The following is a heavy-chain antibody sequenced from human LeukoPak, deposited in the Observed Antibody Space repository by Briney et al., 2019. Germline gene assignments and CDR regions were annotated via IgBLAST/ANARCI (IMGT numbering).Heavy chain of an antibody. J-gene: IGHJ4*02. D-gene: IGHD1-26*01. V-gene: IGHV4-34*01. Sequence: SETLSLTCAVCGGSFSGYYWSWIRQPPGKGLEWIGEINHSGSTNYNPSLKSRVTISVDTSKNQFSLKLSSVTAAVTAVYYCARASPGGSYVDYWGQGTLVTVSS. CDR1: GGSFSGYY. CDR2: INHSGST. CDR3: ARASPGGSYVDY.